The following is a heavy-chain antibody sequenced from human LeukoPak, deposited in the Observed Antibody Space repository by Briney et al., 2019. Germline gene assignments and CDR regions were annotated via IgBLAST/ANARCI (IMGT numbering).Heavy chain of an antibody. J-gene: IGHJ3*02. Sequence: SETLSLTCTVSGGSISSYYWSWIRQPPGKGLEWIGYIYYSGSTNYNPSLKSRVTVSVDTSKNQCSLKLNSVSTADTAVYYCTRSTNLEAFDIWGQGTMVTVSS. CDR1: GGSISSYY. CDR3: TRSTNLEAFDI. D-gene: IGHD2-8*01. V-gene: IGHV4-59*01. CDR2: IYYSGST.